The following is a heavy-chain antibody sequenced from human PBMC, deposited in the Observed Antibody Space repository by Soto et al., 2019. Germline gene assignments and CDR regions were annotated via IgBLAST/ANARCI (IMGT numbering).Heavy chain of an antibody. CDR3: AKGKYGYTTMGPTFDY. V-gene: IGHV3-23*01. J-gene: IGHJ4*02. CDR1: GFTFSSYA. D-gene: IGHD5-18*01. CDR2: LSGSGGST. Sequence: EVQLLESGGNLVQPGGSLRLSCAASGFTFSSYAMSWVRQAPGKGLEWVSTLSGSGGSTYYADSVKGRFTISRDISKNTLYLQMNSLRAEDTAVYYCAKGKYGYTTMGPTFDYWGQGTLVTVSS.